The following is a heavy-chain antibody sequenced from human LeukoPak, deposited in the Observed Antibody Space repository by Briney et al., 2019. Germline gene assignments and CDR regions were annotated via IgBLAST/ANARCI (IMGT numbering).Heavy chain of an antibody. V-gene: IGHV4-34*01. CDR3: ARVFSRPLRFLEWDPKPRNWFDP. Sequence: SETLSLTCAVYGGSFSGYYWSWIRQPPGKGLEWIGEXXHSXSTNYNPSLKSRVTISVDTSKNQFSLKLSSVTAADTAVYYCARVFSRPLRFLEWDPKPRNWFDPWGQGTLVTVSS. J-gene: IGHJ5*02. CDR2: XXHSXST. D-gene: IGHD3-3*01. CDR1: GGSFSGYY.